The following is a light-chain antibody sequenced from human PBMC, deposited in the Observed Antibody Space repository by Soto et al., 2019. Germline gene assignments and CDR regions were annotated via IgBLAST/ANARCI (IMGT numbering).Light chain of an antibody. J-gene: IGKJ1*01. CDR1: QSVSSSY. CDR3: RQYGSSQT. V-gene: IGKV3-20*01. Sequence: EIVLTQSPGTLSLSPGERATLSCRASQSVSSSYLAWYQQKPGQAPRLLIYDASSRATGIPDRFSGSGSGTDFTLTISRLEPEDFAVYYCRQYGSSQTFGQGTKVEIK. CDR2: DAS.